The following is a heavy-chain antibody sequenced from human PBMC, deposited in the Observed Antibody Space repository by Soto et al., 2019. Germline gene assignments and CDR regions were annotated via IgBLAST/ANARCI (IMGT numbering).Heavy chain of an antibody. D-gene: IGHD3-10*01. CDR1: GGSISSSSYY. J-gene: IGHJ5*02. V-gene: IGHV4-39*01. CDR2: IYYSGST. CDR3: ARYYGSGSGWFDP. Sequence: SETLSLTCTVSGGSISSSSYYWGCIRQPPGKGLEWIGSIYYSGSTYYNPSLKSRVTISVDTSKNQFSLKLSSVTAADTAVYYCARYYGSGSGWFDPWGQGTLVTVSS.